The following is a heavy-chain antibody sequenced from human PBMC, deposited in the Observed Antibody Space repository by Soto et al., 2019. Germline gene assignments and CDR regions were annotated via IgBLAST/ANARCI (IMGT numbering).Heavy chain of an antibody. Sequence: QVQLQESGPGLVKHSETLSLTCTVSGGSVSSGSYYWSWIRQPPGKGLEWIGYIYYSGSTNYNPPLKSRVTISVDTSNNQFSVKLSSVTAADTAVYYCARGDEDYYDSSGPWGQGTLVTVSS. J-gene: IGHJ5*02. D-gene: IGHD3-22*01. V-gene: IGHV4-61*01. CDR3: ARGDEDYYDSSGP. CDR2: IYYSGST. CDR1: GGSVSSGSYY.